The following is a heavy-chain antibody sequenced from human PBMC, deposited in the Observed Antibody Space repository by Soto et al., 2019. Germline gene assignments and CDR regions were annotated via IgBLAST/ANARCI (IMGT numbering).Heavy chain of an antibody. CDR3: ARQENPQLPLNWFDP. V-gene: IGHV4-39*01. CDR2: IYYSGST. Sequence: PSETLSLTCTVSVGSISSSSYYWGWIRQPPGKGLEWIGSIYYSGSTYYNPSLKSRVTISVDTSKNQFSLKLSSVTAADTAVYYCARQENPQLPLNWFDPWGQGTLVTVS. CDR1: VGSISSSSYY. J-gene: IGHJ5*02. D-gene: IGHD6-6*01.